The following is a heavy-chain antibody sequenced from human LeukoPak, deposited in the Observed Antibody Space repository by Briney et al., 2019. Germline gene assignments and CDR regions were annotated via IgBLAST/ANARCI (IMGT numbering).Heavy chain of an antibody. J-gene: IGHJ5*02. Sequence: SETLSLTCTVSGGSISSYYWSWIRRPPGKGLEWIGYIYTSGSANYNPSLKSRVTISVDTSKNQFSLKLSSVTAADTAVYYCARARFLEWFLSFDPWGQGTLVTVSS. CDR1: GGSISSYY. D-gene: IGHD3-3*01. V-gene: IGHV4-4*09. CDR3: ARARFLEWFLSFDP. CDR2: IYTSGSA.